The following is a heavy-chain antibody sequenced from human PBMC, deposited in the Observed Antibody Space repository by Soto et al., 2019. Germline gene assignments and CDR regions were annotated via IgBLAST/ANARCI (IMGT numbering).Heavy chain of an antibody. D-gene: IGHD6-19*01. V-gene: IGHV3-23*01. CDR2: ISGSGGST. CDR3: AKGLGYSSGRAADY. CDR1: GFTFSSYA. Sequence: PGGSLRLSCAASGFTFSSYAMSWVRQAPGKGLEWVSAISGSGGSTYYADSVKGRFTISRDNSKNTLYLQMNSLRAEDTAVYYCAKGLGYSSGRAADYWGQGTLVTVSS. J-gene: IGHJ4*02.